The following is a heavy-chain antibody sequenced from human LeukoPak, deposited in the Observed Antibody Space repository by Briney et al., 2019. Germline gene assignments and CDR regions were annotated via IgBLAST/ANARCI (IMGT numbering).Heavy chain of an antibody. CDR2: INPNSGGT. Sequence: GSSVKVSCKASGYTFTGYYMHWVRQAPGQGLEWMGWINPNSGGTNYAQKFQGRVTMTRDTSISTAYMELSRLRSADTAVYYCAREYYDSSGTVDYWGQGTLVTVSS. CDR3: AREYYDSSGTVDY. J-gene: IGHJ4*02. D-gene: IGHD3-22*01. CDR1: GYTFTGYY. V-gene: IGHV1-2*02.